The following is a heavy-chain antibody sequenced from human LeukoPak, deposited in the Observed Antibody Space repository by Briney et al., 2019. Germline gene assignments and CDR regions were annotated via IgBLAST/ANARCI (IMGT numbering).Heavy chain of an antibody. CDR2: ISFDGSEI. D-gene: IGHD5-18*01. Sequence: GFLRLSCAASGLTFSSFGMHWVRQAPGKGLEWLASISFDGSEIYYGDSVKGRFTISRDNSKNTLFLQMNSLRADDTAVYLCAKDREGRGYNYGTYFDYWGRGTLVTVSS. CDR1: GLTFSSFG. V-gene: IGHV3-30*18. J-gene: IGHJ4*02. CDR3: AKDREGRGYNYGTYFDY.